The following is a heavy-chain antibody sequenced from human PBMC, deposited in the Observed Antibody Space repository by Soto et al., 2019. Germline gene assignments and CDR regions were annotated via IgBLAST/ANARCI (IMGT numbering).Heavy chain of an antibody. CDR2: ISAYNGNT. J-gene: IGHJ4*02. V-gene: IGHV1-18*01. D-gene: IGHD3-22*01. Sequence: ASVNGSCKASGYTFTSYGISWVRQAPGQGLEWMGWISAYNGNTNYAQELQGRVTMTTDTSTSTAYMELRSLRSDDTAVYYCARGYDSSGYYLGSFDYWGQGTLVTVSS. CDR3: ARGYDSSGYYLGSFDY. CDR1: GYTFTSYG.